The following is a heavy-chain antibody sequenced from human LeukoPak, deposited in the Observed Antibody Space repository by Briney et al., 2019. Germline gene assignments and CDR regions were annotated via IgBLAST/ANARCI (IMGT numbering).Heavy chain of an antibody. CDR2: IYHSGST. J-gene: IGHJ6*03. V-gene: IGHV4-34*01. Sequence: SETLSLTCAVYGGPFSGYYWSWIRQPPGKGLEWIGSIYHSGSTYYNPSLKSRVTISVDTSKNQFSLKLSSVTAADTAVYYCARVDYGYDYYYYMDVWGKGTTVTVSS. CDR3: ARVDYGYDYYYYMDV. CDR1: GGPFSGYY. D-gene: IGHD3-16*01.